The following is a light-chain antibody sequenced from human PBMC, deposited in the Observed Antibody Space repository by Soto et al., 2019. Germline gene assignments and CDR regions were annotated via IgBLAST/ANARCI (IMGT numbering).Light chain of an antibody. CDR2: GAS. CDR3: TTYATDPLT. V-gene: IGKV1-27*01. J-gene: IGKJ4*01. Sequence: DIQVTQSPSSLSASLGDRVSITCRASRDISNYLAWYQQKPGQVPRLLISGASTLHSGVPSRFSGSGSGTDLTLTITSLHPEDIATYSCTTYATDPLTLGGGTK. CDR1: RDISNY.